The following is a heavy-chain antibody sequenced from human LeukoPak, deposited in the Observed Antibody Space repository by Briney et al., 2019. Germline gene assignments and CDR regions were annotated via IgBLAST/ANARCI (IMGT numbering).Heavy chain of an antibody. CDR1: GYTFTSYY. J-gene: IGHJ4*02. Sequence: ASVKVSCKASGYTFTSYYMHWVRQAPGQGLEWMGVINPSGGSTGYAQKFQGRVTMTTDTSTTTAYMELRSLRSDDTALYYCARDPTNTSGRYAYFDYWGQGTPVTVSS. CDR3: ARDPTNTSGRYAYFDY. CDR2: INPSGGST. D-gene: IGHD6-19*01. V-gene: IGHV1-46*01.